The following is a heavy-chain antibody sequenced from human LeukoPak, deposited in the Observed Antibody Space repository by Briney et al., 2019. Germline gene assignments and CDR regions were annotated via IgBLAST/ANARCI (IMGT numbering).Heavy chain of an antibody. Sequence: SETLSLTCTVSGGSISSYYWSWIRQPPGKGLEWIGYIYYSGSTNYNPSLKSRVTISVDTSKNQFSLKLSSVTAADTAVYYCARGRIAARPRGNWFDPWGQGTLVTVSS. CDR1: GGSISSYY. D-gene: IGHD6-6*01. CDR2: IYYSGST. V-gene: IGHV4-59*01. J-gene: IGHJ5*02. CDR3: ARGRIAARPRGNWFDP.